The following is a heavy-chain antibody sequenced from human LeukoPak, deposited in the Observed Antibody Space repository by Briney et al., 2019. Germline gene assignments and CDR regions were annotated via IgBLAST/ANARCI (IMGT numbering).Heavy chain of an antibody. V-gene: IGHV3-48*01. Sequence: PGGSLRLSCAASGFTFSSYSMNWVRQAPGKGLEWVSYISSSSSTIYYADSVKGRFTISRDNAKNSLFLQMNGLRAEDTAFYYCAKDRSYGSGSYWLDFDYWGQGTLVTVSS. J-gene: IGHJ4*02. D-gene: IGHD3-10*01. CDR2: ISSSSSTI. CDR3: AKDRSYGSGSYWLDFDY. CDR1: GFTFSSYS.